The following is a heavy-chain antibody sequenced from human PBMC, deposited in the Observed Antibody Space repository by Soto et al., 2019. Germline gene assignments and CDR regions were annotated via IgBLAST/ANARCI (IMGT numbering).Heavy chain of an antibody. CDR3: AKVDGYADTSGWPDY. CDR1: GGTFSSYP. Sequence: QVQLVQSGAEVKKPGSSVKVSCKVSGGTFSSYPISWVRRAPGQGLEWMGGIVPIFRRTDYAQKFQGRVTITADESTSTAHMELSSLRSDDTAVYYCAKVDGYADTSGWPDYWGQGTPVTVAP. V-gene: IGHV1-69*01. D-gene: IGHD6-19*01. J-gene: IGHJ4*02. CDR2: IVPIFRRT.